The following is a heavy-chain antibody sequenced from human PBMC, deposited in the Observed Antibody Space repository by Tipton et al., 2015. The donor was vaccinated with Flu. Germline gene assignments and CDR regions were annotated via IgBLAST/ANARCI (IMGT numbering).Heavy chain of an antibody. V-gene: IGHV4-61*02. D-gene: IGHD3-22*01. J-gene: IGHJ4*02. CDR3: ARAGWLLPFDY. CDR2: IYTSGST. Sequence: TLSLTCTVSGGSISSGSYYWSWIRQPAGKGLEWIGRIYTSGSTNYNPSLKSRVTISVDTSKNRFSLKLSSVTAADTAVHYCARAGWLLPFDYWGQGTLVTVSS. CDR1: GGSISSGSYY.